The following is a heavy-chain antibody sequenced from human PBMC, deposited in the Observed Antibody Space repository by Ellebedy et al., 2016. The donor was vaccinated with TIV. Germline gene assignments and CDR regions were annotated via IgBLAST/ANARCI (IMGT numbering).Heavy chain of an antibody. CDR2: IYHSGST. CDR1: GYSISSGYS. D-gene: IGHD3-22*01. Sequence: SETLSLTCTVSGYSISSGYSWAWIRQPPGKGLEWIGSIYHSGSTYYNPSLKSRVTISVDTSKNQFSLKLSSVTAADTAVYYCARRRHYYDSSGYSQYYFDYWGQGTLVTVSS. V-gene: IGHV4-38-2*02. CDR3: ARRRHYYDSSGYSQYYFDY. J-gene: IGHJ4*02.